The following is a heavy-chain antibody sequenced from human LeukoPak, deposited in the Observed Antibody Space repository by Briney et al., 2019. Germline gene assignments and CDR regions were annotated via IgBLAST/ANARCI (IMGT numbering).Heavy chain of an antibody. D-gene: IGHD2-21*02. CDR1: GFTVSSNY. Sequence: GGSLRLSCAASGFTVSSNYMSWVRQAPGKGLEWVSVIYSGGSKYYADSVKGRFTISRDNSKNTLYLQMNSLRAEDTAVYYCARDLGVFYCGGDRLGFDYWGQGTLVTVSS. V-gene: IGHV3-53*01. CDR3: ARDLGVFYCGGDRLGFDY. CDR2: IYSGGSK. J-gene: IGHJ4*02.